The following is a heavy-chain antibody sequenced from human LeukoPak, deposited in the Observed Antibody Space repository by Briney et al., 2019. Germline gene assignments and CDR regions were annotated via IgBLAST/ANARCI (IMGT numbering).Heavy chain of an antibody. V-gene: IGHV4-34*01. J-gene: IGHJ6*03. D-gene: IGHD6-13*01. CDR3: ARGWRQQLVLEYYYYYMDV. CDR1: GGSFSGYY. CDR2: INHSGST. Sequence: SETLSLTCAVYGGSFSGYYWSWIRQPPGKGLEWIGEINHSGSTNYNPSLKSRVTISVDTSKNQFSLKLSSVTAADTAGYYCARGWRQQLVLEYYYYYMDVWGKGTTVTVSS.